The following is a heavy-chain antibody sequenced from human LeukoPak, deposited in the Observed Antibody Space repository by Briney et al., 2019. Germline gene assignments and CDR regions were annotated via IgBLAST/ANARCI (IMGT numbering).Heavy chain of an antibody. Sequence: SETLSLTCAVYGGSFSGYYWSWIRQPPGKGLEWIGEINHSGSTNNNPSLKSRVTISVDTSKNQFSLKLSSVTAADTAVYYCARAPVAGTGWYFDYWGQGTLVTVSS. D-gene: IGHD6-19*01. CDR2: INHSGST. CDR1: GGSFSGYY. J-gene: IGHJ4*02. CDR3: ARAPVAGTGWYFDY. V-gene: IGHV4-34*01.